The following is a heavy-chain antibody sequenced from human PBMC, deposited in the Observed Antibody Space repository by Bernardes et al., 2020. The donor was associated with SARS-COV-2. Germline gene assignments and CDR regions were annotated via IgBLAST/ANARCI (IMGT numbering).Heavy chain of an antibody. CDR3: ARDPVVVVAAFYYYYGMDV. D-gene: IGHD2-15*01. V-gene: IGHV3-11*06. CDR1: GFTFSDYY. Sequence: GGSLRLSCAASGFTFSDYYMSWIRQAPGKGLEWVSYISSSSSYTNYADSVKGRFTISRDNAKNSLYLQMNSLRAEDTAVYYCARDPVVVVAAFYYYYGMDVWGQGTTVTVSS. J-gene: IGHJ6*02. CDR2: ISSSSSYT.